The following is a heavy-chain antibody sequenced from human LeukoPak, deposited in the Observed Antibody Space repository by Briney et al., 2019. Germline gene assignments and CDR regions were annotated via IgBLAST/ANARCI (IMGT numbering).Heavy chain of an antibody. D-gene: IGHD3-9*01. CDR1: GFTFSRYA. J-gene: IGHJ4*02. V-gene: IGHV3-30*04. Sequence: GRSLRLSCAASGFTFSRYAMHWVRHAPGKGLEWVAVISYEGCNKYYADSVKGRFTISRDNSKNTLYLQMNSLRAEDTAVYYCARGRFYDILTGYNDYWGQGTLVTVSS. CDR2: ISYEGCNK. CDR3: ARGRFYDILTGYNDY.